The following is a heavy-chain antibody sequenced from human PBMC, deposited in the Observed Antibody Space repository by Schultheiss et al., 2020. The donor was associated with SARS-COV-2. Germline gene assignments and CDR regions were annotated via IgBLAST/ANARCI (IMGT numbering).Heavy chain of an antibody. D-gene: IGHD3-9*01. Sequence: GGSLRLSCAASGFTFEDYAMHWVRQAPGKGLEWVSAISNSGRSTNYADSVRGRFTISRDNTKNTLYLQMDSLRAEDTAVYYCAKDLLGYFDWLFRDYFDYWGQGTLVTVSS. CDR3: AKDLLGYFDWLFRDYFDY. CDR1: GFTFEDYA. CDR2: ISNSGRST. V-gene: IGHV3-23*01. J-gene: IGHJ4*02.